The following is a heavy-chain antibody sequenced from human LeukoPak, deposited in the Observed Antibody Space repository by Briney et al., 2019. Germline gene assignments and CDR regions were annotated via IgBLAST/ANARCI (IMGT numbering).Heavy chain of an antibody. CDR1: GFTFSSYA. J-gene: IGHJ4*02. Sequence: GGSLRLSCAASGFTFSSYAMSWVRQAPGKGLEWVSAISGSGGSTYYADSVKGRFTISRDNSKNTLYLQMNSLRAEDTAVYYCAKDRGGYCSSTSCFHFDYWGQGTLVTVSS. CDR3: AKDRGGYCSSTSCFHFDY. D-gene: IGHD2-2*01. CDR2: ISGSGGST. V-gene: IGHV3-23*01.